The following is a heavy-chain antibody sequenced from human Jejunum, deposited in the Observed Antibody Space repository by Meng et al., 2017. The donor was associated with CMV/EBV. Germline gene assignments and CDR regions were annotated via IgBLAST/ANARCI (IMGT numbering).Heavy chain of an antibody. D-gene: IGHD4-23*01. CDR1: GCTIRNDRW. J-gene: IGHJ5*02. CDR3: TSLYGGSIS. V-gene: IGHV4-4*02. Sequence: QVQLEESGPGLEKPSGSVSLTCDVSGCTIRNDRWWRLGRQAPEKGVGLIWEIYYSGRTNYAPSVKSRVSMSVDKSQNHFSLRLRSVTAADTAVYYCTSLYGGSISWGQGTLVTVSS. CDR2: IYYSGRT.